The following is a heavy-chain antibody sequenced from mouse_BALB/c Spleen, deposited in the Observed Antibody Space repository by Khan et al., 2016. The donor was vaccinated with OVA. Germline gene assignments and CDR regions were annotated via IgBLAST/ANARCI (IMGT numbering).Heavy chain of an antibody. V-gene: IGHV1S135*01. J-gene: IGHJ3*01. CDR2: IDPFSGGT. CDR3: TRHGYVAWFTY. Sequence: IQLVQSGPELMKPEASVKISCKASGYSFTSYYIHWLMQSHGKSLEWIGYIDPFSGGTTYNQKFKGKATLTVDKSSNTAYIHLSNLTSEDSAVYYCTRHGYVAWFTYWGQGTLVTVSA. CDR1: GYSFTSYY. D-gene: IGHD2-2*01.